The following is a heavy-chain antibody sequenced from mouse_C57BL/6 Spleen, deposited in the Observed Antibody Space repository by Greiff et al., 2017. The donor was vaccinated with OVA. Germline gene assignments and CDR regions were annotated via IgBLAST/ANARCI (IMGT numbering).Heavy chain of an antibody. CDR1: GYTFTDYY. V-gene: IGHV1-19*01. D-gene: IGHD3-2*01. CDR2: INPYNGGT. CDR3: ARWRQLYAMDY. Sequence: EVKLVESGPVLVKPGASVKMSCKASGYTFTDYYMNWVKQSHGKSLEWIGVINPYNGGTSYNQKFKGKATLTVDKSSSTAYMELNSLTSEDSAVYYCARWRQLYAMDYWGQGTSVTVSS. J-gene: IGHJ4*01.